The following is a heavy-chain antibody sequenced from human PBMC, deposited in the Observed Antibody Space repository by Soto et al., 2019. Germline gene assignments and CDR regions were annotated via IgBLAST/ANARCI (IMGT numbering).Heavy chain of an antibody. Sequence: PGGSLRLSYAASGFTFSSYGMHRVRQAPGKGLEWVSVISYDGSNKYYADSVKGRFTISRENSKNTLYLQMNSLRAEDTAVYYWVREIVQAGSHFYYGLDGWGQGTTVTVTS. CDR3: VREIVQAGSHFYYGLDG. CDR1: GFTFSSYG. V-gene: IGHV3-30*03. J-gene: IGHJ6*02. D-gene: IGHD2-2*01. CDR2: ISYDGSNK.